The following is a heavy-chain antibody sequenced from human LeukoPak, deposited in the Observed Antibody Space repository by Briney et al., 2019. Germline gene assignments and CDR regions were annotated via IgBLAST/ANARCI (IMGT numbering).Heavy chain of an antibody. J-gene: IGHJ4*02. CDR1: GFTFSSYS. V-gene: IGHV3-21*01. CDR2: LTISVNYM. CDR3: ARDRGYCSGGTCYPVYFDY. D-gene: IGHD2-15*01. Sequence: GGSLRLSCAASGFTFSSYSMNWVRQAPGKGLEWVSSLTISVNYMYYADSVKGRFTISRDNAKNSLYLQMDSLRAEDTASYYCARDRGYCSGGTCYPVYFDYWGQGTLVTVSS.